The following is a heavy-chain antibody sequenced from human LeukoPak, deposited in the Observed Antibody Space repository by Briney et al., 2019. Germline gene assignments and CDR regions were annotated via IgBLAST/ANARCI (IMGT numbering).Heavy chain of an antibody. CDR2: INTNTGNP. CDR1: GYTFTSYA. Sequence: ASVKVSCKASGYTFTSYAMNWVRQAPGQGLEWMGWINTNTGNPTYAQGFTGRFVFSLDTSVSTAYLQISSLKAEDTAVYYCARAPMRCSGGSCYSWIDAFDTWGQGTMVTVSS. CDR3: ARAPMRCSGGSCYSWIDAFDT. V-gene: IGHV7-4-1*02. J-gene: IGHJ3*02. D-gene: IGHD2-15*01.